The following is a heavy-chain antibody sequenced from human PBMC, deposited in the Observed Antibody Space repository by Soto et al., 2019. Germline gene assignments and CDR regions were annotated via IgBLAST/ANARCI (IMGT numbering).Heavy chain of an antibody. J-gene: IGHJ4*02. V-gene: IGHV3-33*01. CDR2: LWFDGTNE. CDR3: ARDLWPIENLFSY. CDR1: GFRFSSYG. D-gene: IGHD3-10*01. Sequence: PGGSLRLSCAASGFRFSSYGMHWVRQAPGKGLEWVAGLWFDGTNEKYEDSVRGRFTVSRDNSKNTLYLQMNSLRAEDTAVYYCARDLWPIENLFSYSGQGVLVTVSS.